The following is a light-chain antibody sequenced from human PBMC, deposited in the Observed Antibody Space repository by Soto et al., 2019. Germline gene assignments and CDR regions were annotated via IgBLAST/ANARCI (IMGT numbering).Light chain of an antibody. CDR1: QSVNSK. CDR3: QQYNDWPRT. CDR2: GAS. Sequence: EIVMTQSPATLSVSPGERATLSCRASQSVNSKLAWYQQKPGQAPRLLIYGASTRDTGIPARFSGSGSGTEFTLTISSLQSEDFAVYYCQQYNDWPRTFGQGTKVEIK. V-gene: IGKV3-15*01. J-gene: IGKJ1*01.